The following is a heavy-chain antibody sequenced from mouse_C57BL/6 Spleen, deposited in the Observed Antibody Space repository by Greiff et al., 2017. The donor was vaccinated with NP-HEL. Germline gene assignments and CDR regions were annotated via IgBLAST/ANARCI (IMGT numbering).Heavy chain of an antibody. CDR3: ARGKGAMDY. CDR1: GYTFTSYW. CDR2: IYPGSGST. V-gene: IGHV1-55*01. Sequence: VQLVESGAELVKPGASVKMSCKASGYTFTSYWITWVKQRPGQGLEWIGDIYPGSGSTNYNEKFKSKATLTVDTSSSTAYMQLSSLTSEDSAVYYCARGKGAMDYWGQGTSVTVSS. J-gene: IGHJ4*01.